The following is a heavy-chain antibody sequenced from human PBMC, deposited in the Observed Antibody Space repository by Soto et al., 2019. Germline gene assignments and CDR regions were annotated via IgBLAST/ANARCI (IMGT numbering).Heavy chain of an antibody. CDR3: ARVMTTVTNNWFEP. CDR2: ISAYNGNT. Sequence: ASVKVSCKASGYTFTSYGISWVRQAPGQGLEWMGWISAYNGNTNYAQKLQGRVTMTTDTSTSTAYMELRSLRSDDTAVYYCARVMTTVTNNWFEPWGQGTLVTVSS. J-gene: IGHJ5*02. V-gene: IGHV1-18*01. D-gene: IGHD4-17*01. CDR1: GYTFTSYG.